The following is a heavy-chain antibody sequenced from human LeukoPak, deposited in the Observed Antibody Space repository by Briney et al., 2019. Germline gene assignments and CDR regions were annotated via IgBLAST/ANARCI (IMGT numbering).Heavy chain of an antibody. Sequence: GGSLRLSCAASGFTFSSYGLSWVRQAPGKGLEWVSAISDSGSDTYYADSVKGRFTISKDNSKNTLYLQMNSLRAEDTAVYYCAKRVPYSSSSVYFDSWGQGTLVTDSS. D-gene: IGHD6-6*01. J-gene: IGHJ4*02. CDR1: GFTFSSYG. CDR3: AKRVPYSSSSVYFDS. V-gene: IGHV3-23*01. CDR2: ISDSGSDT.